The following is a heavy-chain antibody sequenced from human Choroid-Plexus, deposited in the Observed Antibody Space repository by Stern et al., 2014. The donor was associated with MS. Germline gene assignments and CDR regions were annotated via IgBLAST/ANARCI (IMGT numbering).Heavy chain of an antibody. J-gene: IGHJ5*02. CDR1: GFTFGSCA. Sequence: VQLVEPGGGVVQPGRPLRLSCVASGFTFGSCAMHWVRQAPGRGLEWVAGVSYDGSNKYDAGSVKGRFTISRDNSQNTLYMQMSSLRPEDTAVYYCAKDRQSLTYFFDHWGQGSLVTVSS. CDR3: AKDRQSLTYFFDH. D-gene: IGHD2-8*01. V-gene: IGHV3-30*18. CDR2: VSYDGSNK.